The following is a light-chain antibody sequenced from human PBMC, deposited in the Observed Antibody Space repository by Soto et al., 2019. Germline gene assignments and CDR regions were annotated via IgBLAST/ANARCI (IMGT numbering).Light chain of an antibody. J-gene: IGKJ1*01. V-gene: IGKV1-12*01. CDR2: AAS. CDR3: KQANSFPQP. CDR1: QGISSW. Sequence: DIQMTQSPSSVSASVGDRVTMTCRASQGISSWLVWYQQKAGKAPKLLIYAASKLQSGVPSRFSGSVSGTVFTLTISTLHPEDSETYFCKQANSFPQPFGTGTKVEIK.